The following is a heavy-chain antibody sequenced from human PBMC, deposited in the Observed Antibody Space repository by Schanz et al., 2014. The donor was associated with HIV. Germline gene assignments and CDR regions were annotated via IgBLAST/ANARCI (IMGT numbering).Heavy chain of an antibody. CDR3: ARGGIWEWDQPDFDY. D-gene: IGHD2-15*01. CDR2: ISISGDVT. V-gene: IGHV3-23*01. J-gene: IGHJ4*02. CDR1: VSRFSFSNHA. Sequence: EVQLLESGGGLVQPGGSLRLSCAVSVSRFSFSNHAMSWVRQAPGKGLEWVSGISISGDVTYYSDSVKGRFTISRDNSKNTLYLQMNSLRAEDTAVYYCARGGIWEWDQPDFDYWGQGTLVTVSS.